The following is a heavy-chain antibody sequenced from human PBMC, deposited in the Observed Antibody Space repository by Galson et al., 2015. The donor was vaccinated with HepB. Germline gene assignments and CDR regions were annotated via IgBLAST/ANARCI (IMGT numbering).Heavy chain of an antibody. Sequence: TLSLTCTVSGGSISSGGYYWSWIRQHPGKGLEWIGYIYYSGSTYYNPSLKSRVTISVDTSKNQFSLKLSSVTAADTAVYYCARYCSGGSCYAGSDAFDIWGQGTMVTVSS. J-gene: IGHJ3*02. D-gene: IGHD2-15*01. CDR3: ARYCSGGSCYAGSDAFDI. CDR2: IYYSGST. V-gene: IGHV4-31*03. CDR1: GGSISSGGYY.